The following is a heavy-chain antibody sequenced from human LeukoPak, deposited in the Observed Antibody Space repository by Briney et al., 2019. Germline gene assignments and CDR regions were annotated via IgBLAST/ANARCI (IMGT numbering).Heavy chain of an antibody. D-gene: IGHD5-24*01. CDR1: GGTFSSYA. CDR3: ARGDGYNPEFDY. J-gene: IGHJ4*02. CDR2: IIPIFGTA. V-gene: IGHV1-69*05. Sequence: ASVKVSCKASGGTFSSYAISWVRQAPGQGLEWMGGIIPIFGTANYAQKFQGRVTITTDESTSTAYMVLSSLRSEDTAVYYCARGDGYNPEFDYWGQGTLVTVSS.